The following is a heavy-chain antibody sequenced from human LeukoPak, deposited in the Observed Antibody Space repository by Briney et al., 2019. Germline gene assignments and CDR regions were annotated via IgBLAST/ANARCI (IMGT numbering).Heavy chain of an antibody. CDR2: ISYDGSNK. D-gene: IGHD1-1*01. CDR1: GFTFSSYA. CDR3: ARDLQNGLFDY. Sequence: GGSLRLSCAASGFTFSSYAMHWVRQAPGKGLEWVAVISYDGSNKYYADSVKGRFTISRDNSKNTLYLQMNSLRAEDTAVYYCARDLQNGLFDYWGQGALVTVSS. V-gene: IGHV3-30-3*01. J-gene: IGHJ4*02.